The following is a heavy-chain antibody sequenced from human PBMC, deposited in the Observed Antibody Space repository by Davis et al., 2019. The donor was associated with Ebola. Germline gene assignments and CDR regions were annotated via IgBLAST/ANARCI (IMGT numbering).Heavy chain of an antibody. D-gene: IGHD6-13*01. CDR3: ARDRPSSSWSVSGYYFDY. V-gene: IGHV4-4*02. CDR1: GGSISSSSW. CDR2: IYHTGST. J-gene: IGHJ4*02. Sequence: PSETLSLTCAVSGGSISSSSWWSWVRQPPGKGLEWIGEIYHTGSTNYNPSLQSRVTISVDKSKNQFSLKLSSVTAADTAVYYCARDRPSSSWSVSGYYFDYWGQGILVPVSS.